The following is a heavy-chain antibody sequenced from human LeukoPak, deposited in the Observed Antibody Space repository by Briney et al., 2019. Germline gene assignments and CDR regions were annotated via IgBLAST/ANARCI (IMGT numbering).Heavy chain of an antibody. CDR2: MNPNSGNT. CDR3: ARADYYGSGSYAFDI. V-gene: IGHV1-8*01. J-gene: IGHJ3*02. CDR1: GYTFTSYD. Sequence: GASVKVSCKASGYTFTSYDINWVRQAPGQGLEWMGWMNPNSGNTGYAQKFQGRVTMTRNTSISTAYMELSSLRSEDTAVYYCARADYYGSGSYAFDIWGQGTMVTVSS. D-gene: IGHD3-10*01.